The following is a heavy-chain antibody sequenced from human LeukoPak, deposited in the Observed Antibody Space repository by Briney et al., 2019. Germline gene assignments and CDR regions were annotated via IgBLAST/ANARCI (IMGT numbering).Heavy chain of an antibody. Sequence: PSETLSLTCTVSGGSISSGGYYWSWIRQHPGKGLEWIGYIYYSGSTYYNPSLKSRVTISVDTSKNQFSLKLSSVTAADTAVYYCARLPEKGPYYYYGMDVWGQGTTVTVSS. CDR1: GGSISSGGYY. CDR2: IYYSGST. CDR3: ARLPEKGPYYYYGMDV. J-gene: IGHJ6*02. V-gene: IGHV4-31*03.